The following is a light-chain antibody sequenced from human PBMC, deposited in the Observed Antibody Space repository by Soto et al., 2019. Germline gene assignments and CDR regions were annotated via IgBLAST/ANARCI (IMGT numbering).Light chain of an antibody. CDR3: QKYNWPPFT. V-gene: IGKV1-27*01. J-gene: IGKJ3*01. CDR2: AAS. CDR1: QGISDY. Sequence: DIQMTQSPSSLSASVGDRVTISCRASQGISDYLAWDQQKPGKAPRLLIYAASTLQSGVSFRFTGSGSGTDFTLTISSLQPEDVATYYCQKYNWPPFTFGPGTKVDIK.